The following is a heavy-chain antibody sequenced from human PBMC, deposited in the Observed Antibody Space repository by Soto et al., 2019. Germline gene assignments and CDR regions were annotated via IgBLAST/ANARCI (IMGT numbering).Heavy chain of an antibody. CDR2: IYYSGST. V-gene: IGHV4-31*03. J-gene: IGHJ6*02. D-gene: IGHD2-15*01. CDR3: ASIRGGSRLAPMDV. Sequence: QVQLQESGPGLVKPSQTLSLTCTVSGGSIISGGYYWSWIRQHPGKGLEWIGYIYYSGSTYYNPSLKSRVTISVDTSKNQFSLKLSSVTAADTAVYYCASIRGGSRLAPMDVWGQGTTVTVSS. CDR1: GGSIISGGYY.